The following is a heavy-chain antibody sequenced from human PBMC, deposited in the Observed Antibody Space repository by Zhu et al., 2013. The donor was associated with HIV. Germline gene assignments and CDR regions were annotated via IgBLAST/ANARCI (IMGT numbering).Heavy chain of an antibody. CDR1: GGTFSSYA. Sequence: QVQLVQSGAEVKKPGSSVKVSCKASGGTFSSYAISWVRQAPGQGLEWMGGIIPIFGTANYAQKFQGRVTITADESTSTAYMELSSLSSEDTAVYYCARVNRPYGRPLYYYGMDVWGQGTTVTVSS. J-gene: IGHJ6*02. CDR2: IIPIFGTA. V-gene: IGHV1-69*01. CDR3: ARVNRPYGRPLYYYGMDV. D-gene: IGHD3-10*01.